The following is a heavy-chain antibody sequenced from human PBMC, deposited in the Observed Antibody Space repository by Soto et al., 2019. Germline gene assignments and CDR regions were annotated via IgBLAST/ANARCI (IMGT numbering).Heavy chain of an antibody. D-gene: IGHD5-18*01. CDR2: IYYSGST. Sequence: QVQLQESGPGLVKPSQTLSLTCTVSGGSISSGGYYWSWIRQHPGKGLEWIGYIYYSGSTYYNPSLKSRVTISVDTSKNQFSLQLSSVTAADTAVYYCARGNLGYSYGYIYYYYGMDVWGQGTTVTVSS. CDR3: ARGNLGYSYGYIYYYYGMDV. V-gene: IGHV4-31*03. J-gene: IGHJ6*02. CDR1: GGSISSGGYY.